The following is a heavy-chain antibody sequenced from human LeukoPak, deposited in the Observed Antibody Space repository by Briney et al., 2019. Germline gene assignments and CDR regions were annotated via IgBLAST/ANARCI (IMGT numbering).Heavy chain of an antibody. CDR1: GFTFSSYA. V-gene: IGHV3-23*01. CDR2: ISGSGGST. D-gene: IGHD5-12*01. J-gene: IGHJ4*02. Sequence: PGGSLRLSCAPSGFTFSSYAMSWVRQAPGKGLEWVSTISGSGGSTYCADSVKGRFTISRDNSKNTLYLQMNSLRAEDTAVYYCAKYDGVATNLYFDYWGQGTLVTFSS. CDR3: AKYDGVATNLYFDY.